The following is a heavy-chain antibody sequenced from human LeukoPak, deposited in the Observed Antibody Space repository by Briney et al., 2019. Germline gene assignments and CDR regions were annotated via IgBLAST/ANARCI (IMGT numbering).Heavy chain of an antibody. V-gene: IGHV4-4*02. J-gene: IGHJ6*02. CDR2: IYHSGST. CDR1: GVSISSSNW. CDR3: ARLWGIAVAATPYGMDV. Sequence: SGTLSLTCAVSGVSISSSNWWSWVRQPPGKGLEWIGEIYHSGSTNYNPSLKSRVTISVDKSKNQFSLKLSSVTAADTAVYYCARLWGIAVAATPYGMDVWGQGTTVTVSS. D-gene: IGHD6-19*01.